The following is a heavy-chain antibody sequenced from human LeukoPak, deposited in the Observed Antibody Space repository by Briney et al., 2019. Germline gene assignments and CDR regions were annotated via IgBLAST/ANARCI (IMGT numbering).Heavy chain of an antibody. CDR2: TYYRPKWYN. CDR1: GDSVSSNSAA. D-gene: IGHD3-22*01. Sequence: SQTLSLTCAISGDSVSSNSAAWNWIRQSPSRGLEWLGRTYYRPKWYNDYAVSVKSRITINPDTSKNQFSPQLNSVTPEDTAVYYCARDYYDSSGHWFDPWGQGTLVTVSS. CDR3: ARDYYDSSGHWFDP. J-gene: IGHJ5*02. V-gene: IGHV6-1*01.